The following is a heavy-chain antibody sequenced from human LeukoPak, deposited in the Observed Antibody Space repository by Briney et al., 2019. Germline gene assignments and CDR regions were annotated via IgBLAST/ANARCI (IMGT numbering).Heavy chain of an antibody. Sequence: GGSLRLSCAAFGFTFSTYCMHWVRQAPGKGLEWVSVIYSGGSTYYADSVKGRFTISRDNSKNTLYLQMNSLRAEDTAVYYCARLSAAGLEGFDYWGQGTLVTVSS. CDR3: ARLSAAGLEGFDY. D-gene: IGHD3-16*02. CDR1: GFTFSTYC. J-gene: IGHJ4*02. V-gene: IGHV3-53*01. CDR2: IYSGGST.